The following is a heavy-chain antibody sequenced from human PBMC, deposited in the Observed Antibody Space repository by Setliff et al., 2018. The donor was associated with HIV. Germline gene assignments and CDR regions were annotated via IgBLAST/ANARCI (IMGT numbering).Heavy chain of an antibody. CDR1: GYSFTGHY. CDR3: VRNPHPTVVVPRDSHYYSMNI. V-gene: IGHV1-2*06. CDR2: IHPNSGGT. Sequence: ASVKVSCKASGYSFTGHYIHWVRQAPGQGLEWMGRIHPNSGGTASPQKFQGRVAMTRDTSISTAYMELRSLRPDDTAVYYCVRNPHPTVVVPRDSHYYSMNIWGKGTTVTVSS. D-gene: IGHD2-21*01. J-gene: IGHJ6*03.